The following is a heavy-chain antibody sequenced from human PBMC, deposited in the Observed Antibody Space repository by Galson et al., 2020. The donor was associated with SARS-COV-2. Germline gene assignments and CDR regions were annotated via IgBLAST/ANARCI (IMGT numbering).Heavy chain of an antibody. J-gene: IGHJ4*02. CDR1: GASISSYY. CDR2: GYYSGST. Sequence: SQTLSLTCSVSGASISSYYWSWIRQSPKKGLEWIGYGYYSGSTKYNPSFKSRATISVDTSKNHFSLKLTSMTAADTAVYFCLTNGWTYWGQGIQVTVSS. CDR3: LTNGWTY. D-gene: IGHD2-8*01. V-gene: IGHV4-59*08.